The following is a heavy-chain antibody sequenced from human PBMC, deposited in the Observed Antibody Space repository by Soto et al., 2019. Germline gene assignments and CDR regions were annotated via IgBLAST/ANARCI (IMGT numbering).Heavy chain of an antibody. Sequence: GGSLRLSCAASGFTFSSYAMSWVRQAPGKGLEWVSAISGSGGSTYYADSVKGRFTISRDNSKNTPYLQMNSLRAEDTAVYYCAKVLGYDFWSGYYYYFDYWGQGTLVTVSS. CDR2: ISGSGGST. D-gene: IGHD3-3*01. CDR3: AKVLGYDFWSGYYYYFDY. V-gene: IGHV3-23*01. J-gene: IGHJ4*02. CDR1: GFTFSSYA.